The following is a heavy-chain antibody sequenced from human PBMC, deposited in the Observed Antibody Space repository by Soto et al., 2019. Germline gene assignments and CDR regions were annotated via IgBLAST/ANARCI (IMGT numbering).Heavy chain of an antibody. Sequence: SETLSLTCAVYGGSFSCYYWSWIRQPPGKGLEWIGEINHSGSTNYNPSLKSRVTISVDTSKNQFSLKLSSVTAADTAVYYCARLQGYSGYDSSYYYYYGMDVWGQGTTVTVSS. D-gene: IGHD5-12*01. CDR1: GGSFSCYY. CDR2: INHSGST. J-gene: IGHJ6*02. CDR3: ARLQGYSGYDSSYYYYYGMDV. V-gene: IGHV4-34*01.